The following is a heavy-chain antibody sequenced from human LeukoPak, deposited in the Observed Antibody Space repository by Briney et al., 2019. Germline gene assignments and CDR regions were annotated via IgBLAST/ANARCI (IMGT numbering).Heavy chain of an antibody. Sequence: SETLSLTCAVHGGSFNDYYWSWVRQPPGKGLEWIGEINHSGDAYYKESLKSRLTISVDTSKKQFSMRLTSVTAADTAVYYCARGRQYSSSPRRTSFDYWGQGTLVTVSS. D-gene: IGHD6-6*01. J-gene: IGHJ4*02. CDR1: GGSFNDYY. V-gene: IGHV4-34*01. CDR2: INHSGDA. CDR3: ARGRQYSSSPRRTSFDY.